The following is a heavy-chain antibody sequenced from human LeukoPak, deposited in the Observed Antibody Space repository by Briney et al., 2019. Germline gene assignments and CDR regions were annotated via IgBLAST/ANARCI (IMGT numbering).Heavy chain of an antibody. CDR3: ARGNDTFDY. D-gene: IGHD3-9*01. Sequence: SETLSLTCAVYGGSFSGYYWSWIRQPPGKGLEWIGEINHSGSTNYNPSLKSRVTISVDTSKNQFSLKLSSVTAADTAVYYCARGNDTFDYWGQGTLVTVSS. J-gene: IGHJ4*02. CDR1: GGSFSGYY. CDR2: INHSGST. V-gene: IGHV4-34*01.